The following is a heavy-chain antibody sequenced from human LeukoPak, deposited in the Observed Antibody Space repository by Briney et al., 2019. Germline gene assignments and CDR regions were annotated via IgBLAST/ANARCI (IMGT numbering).Heavy chain of an antibody. CDR2: IRSNGITT. V-gene: IGHV3-23*01. J-gene: IGHJ4*02. CDR3: ARDRGNYYDSSDYYSPLDY. D-gene: IGHD3-22*01. Sequence: GGSLRLSCAASGFTFSSYGMSWVRQAPGKGLEWVSGIRSNGITTYYADSVKGRFTISRDNSKNTLYLQMNSLRAEDTAVYYCARDRGNYYDSSDYYSPLDYWGQGTLVTVSS. CDR1: GFTFSSYG.